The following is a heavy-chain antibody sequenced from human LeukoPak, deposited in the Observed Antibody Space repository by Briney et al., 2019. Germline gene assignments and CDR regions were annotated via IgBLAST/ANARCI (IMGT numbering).Heavy chain of an antibody. J-gene: IGHJ6*02. CDR3: ARVLAVAGNVYYYYYGMDV. D-gene: IGHD6-19*01. V-gene: IGHV3-7*03. Sequence: PGGSLRLSCAASGFTFSSYWMSWVRQAPGKGLEWVANIKQDGSEKYYVDSVKGRFTISRGNAKNSLYLQMNSLRAEDTAVYYCARVLAVAGNVYYYYYGMDVWGQGTTVTVSS. CDR2: IKQDGSEK. CDR1: GFTFSSYW.